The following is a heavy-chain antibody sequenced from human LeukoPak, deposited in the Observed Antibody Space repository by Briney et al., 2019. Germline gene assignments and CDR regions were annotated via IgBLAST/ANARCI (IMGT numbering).Heavy chain of an antibody. Sequence: ASVKVSCKAFGYTFTGYWMHWVRQAPGQGLEWMGWINPNSGGTNYAQKFQGRVTMTRDTSISTAYMELSRLRSDDTAVYYCARGIYYDFWSGYLGGYYYMGVWGKGTTVTVSS. V-gene: IGHV1-2*02. CDR3: ARGIYYDFWSGYLGGYYYMGV. D-gene: IGHD3-3*01. CDR2: INPNSGGT. CDR1: GYTFTGYW. J-gene: IGHJ6*03.